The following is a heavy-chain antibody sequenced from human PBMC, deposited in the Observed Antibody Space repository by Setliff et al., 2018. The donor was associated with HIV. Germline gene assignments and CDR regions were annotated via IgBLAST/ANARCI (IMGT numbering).Heavy chain of an antibody. CDR2: IYTSGST. J-gene: IGHJ4*03. CDR3: ARQERYCTSADCYRYFNY. CDR1: GGSISSYY. D-gene: IGHD2-2*02. V-gene: IGHV4-4*07. Sequence: ASETLSLTCTVSGGSISSYYWSWIRQPAGGGLEWIRRIYTSGSTNYNPSLKSRVTMSVDTSKNQFSLKLNSVTAADTAVYYCARQERYCTSADCYRYFNYWGQGTTVTVSS.